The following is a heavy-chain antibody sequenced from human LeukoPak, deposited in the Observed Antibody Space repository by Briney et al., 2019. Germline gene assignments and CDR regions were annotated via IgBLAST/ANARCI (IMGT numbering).Heavy chain of an antibody. Sequence: ASVKVSCKASGYTFTGYYMHWVRQAPGQGLEWMGWINPNSGGTSYAQKFQGRVTMTRDTSISTAYMELSRLRSDDTAVYYCAREDSSGYYYLNWFDPWGQGTLVTVSS. CDR2: INPNSGGT. J-gene: IGHJ5*02. V-gene: IGHV1-2*02. CDR1: GYTFTGYY. CDR3: AREDSSGYYYLNWFDP. D-gene: IGHD3-22*01.